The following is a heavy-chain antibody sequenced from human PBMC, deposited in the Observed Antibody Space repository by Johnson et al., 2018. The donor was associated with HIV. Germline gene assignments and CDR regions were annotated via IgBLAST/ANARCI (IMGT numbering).Heavy chain of an antibody. CDR1: GFTFSTYG. CDR3: ARDRVITFGGVIGRGAFDI. CDR2: ISYDGSNK. D-gene: IGHD3-16*02. V-gene: IGHV3-30*19. J-gene: IGHJ3*02. Sequence: QVQLVESGGGVVQPGRSLRLSCAASGFTFSTYGMHWVRQAPGKGLEWVAVISYDGSNKYYADSVQGRFTISSDNSKNTLYLQMNSLRAEDTAVYYCARDRVITFGGVIGRGAFDIWGQGTMVTVSS.